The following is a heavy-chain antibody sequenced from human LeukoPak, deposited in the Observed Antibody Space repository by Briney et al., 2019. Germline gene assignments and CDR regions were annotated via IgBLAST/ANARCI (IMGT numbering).Heavy chain of an antibody. CDR3: TTDETLDYYDSSGQTLDY. J-gene: IGHJ4*02. Sequence: PGGSLRLSCAASGFTFSNAWMSWVRQAPGKGLEWVGRIKSKTDGGTTDYAAPVKGRFTISRDDSKNTLYLQMNSLKTVDTAVYYCTTDETLDYYDSSGQTLDYWGQGTLVTVSS. V-gene: IGHV3-15*01. CDR1: GFTFSNAW. CDR2: IKSKTDGGTT. D-gene: IGHD3-22*01.